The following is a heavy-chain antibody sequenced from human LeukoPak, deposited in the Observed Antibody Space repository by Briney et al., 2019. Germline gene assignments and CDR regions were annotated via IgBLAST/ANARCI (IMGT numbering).Heavy chain of an antibody. D-gene: IGHD2-2*01. J-gene: IGHJ6*03. CDR1: GFTFSSYE. CDR2: ISSSGSTI. V-gene: IGHV3-48*03. Sequence: GGSLRLSCAASGFTFSSYEMNWVRQAPGKGLEWVSYISSSGSTIYYADSVKGRFTISRDNAKNSLYLQMNSLRAEDTAVYYCARLRYCSSTSCYAYYYYYYMDVWGKGTTVTISS. CDR3: ARLRYCSSTSCYAYYYYYYMDV.